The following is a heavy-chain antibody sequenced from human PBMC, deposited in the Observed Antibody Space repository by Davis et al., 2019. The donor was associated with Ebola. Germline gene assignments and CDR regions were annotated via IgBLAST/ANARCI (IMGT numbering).Heavy chain of an antibody. J-gene: IGHJ4*02. V-gene: IGHV3-33*08. CDR3: ARGFDYDFWSGLNFDY. Sequence: GGSLRLSCAASGFTFSSYWMSWVRQAPGKGLEWVAVIWYDGSNKYYADSVKGRFTISRDNSKNTLYLQMNSLRAEDTAVYYCARGFDYDFWSGLNFDYWGQGTLVTVSS. CDR1: GFTFSSYW. CDR2: IWYDGSNK. D-gene: IGHD3-3*01.